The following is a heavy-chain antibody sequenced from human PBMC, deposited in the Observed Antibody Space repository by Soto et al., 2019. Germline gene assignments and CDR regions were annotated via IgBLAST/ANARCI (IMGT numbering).Heavy chain of an antibody. J-gene: IGHJ5*02. D-gene: IGHD2-2*01. V-gene: IGHV4-61*01. CDR3: ARAPLGYCISTSCRTGGGWFDP. Sequence: SETLSLTCTVSGGSVSSGSYYWSWIRQPPGKGLEWIGYIYYSGSTNYNPSLKSRVTISVDTSKNQFSLKLSSVTAADTAVYYCARAPLGYCISTSCRTGGGWFDPWGQGTLVTVSS. CDR1: GGSVSSGSYY. CDR2: IYYSGST.